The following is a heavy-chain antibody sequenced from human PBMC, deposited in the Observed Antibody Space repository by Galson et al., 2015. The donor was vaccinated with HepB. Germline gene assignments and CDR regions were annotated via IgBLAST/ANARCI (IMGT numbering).Heavy chain of an antibody. V-gene: IGHV3-33*06. CDR2: IWYDGSNN. CDR1: GFIFRGPS. D-gene: IGHD2-15*01. Sequence: SLRLSCAASGFIFRGPSMHWVRQAPGKGLEWVADIWYDGSNNDYADSVKGRFTVSRDNSKNTLLLQLNSLRAEDTAMYFCANDGIMVANKPYHFQYGGQGTLVTVAS. CDR3: ANDGIMVANKPYHFQY. J-gene: IGHJ4*02.